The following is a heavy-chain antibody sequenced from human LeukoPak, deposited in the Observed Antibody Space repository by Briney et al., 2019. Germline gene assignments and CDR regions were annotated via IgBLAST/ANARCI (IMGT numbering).Heavy chain of an antibody. Sequence: SETLSLTCTVSGGSISSYYWSWLRQPAGKGLEWIGRIYTSGSTNYNPSLKSRVTMSVDTSKNQFSLKLSSVTAADTAVYYCARVGYDISTHFDYWGQGTLVTVSS. CDR2: IYTSGST. D-gene: IGHD3-9*01. V-gene: IGHV4-4*07. CDR3: ARVGYDISTHFDY. J-gene: IGHJ4*02. CDR1: GGSISSYY.